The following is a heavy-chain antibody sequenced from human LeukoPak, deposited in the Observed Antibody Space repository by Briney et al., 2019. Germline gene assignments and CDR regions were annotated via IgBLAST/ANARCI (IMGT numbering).Heavy chain of an antibody. CDR1: GGSISSSSYY. Sequence: SETLSLTCTVSGGSISSSSYYWGWIRQPPGKGLERIGSIYYSGSTYYNPSLKSRVTISVDTSKNQFSLKLSSVTAADTAVYYCARVAAPIYYYYMDVWGKGTTVTVSS. CDR2: IYYSGST. J-gene: IGHJ6*03. CDR3: ARVAAPIYYYYMDV. D-gene: IGHD6-19*01. V-gene: IGHV4-39*07.